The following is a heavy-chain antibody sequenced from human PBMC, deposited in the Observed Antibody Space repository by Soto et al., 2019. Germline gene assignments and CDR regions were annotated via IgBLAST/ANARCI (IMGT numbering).Heavy chain of an antibody. CDR3: AKLGVPFTLVPSQANFAY. CDR1: GFTFSSYA. Sequence: EVQLLESGGGLVQPGGSLRLSCAASGFTFSSYAMSWVRQAPGKGLEWVSAISGSGGSTYYADSVKGRFTISRDNSKNTLYLQMNSLRAEDTAVYYCAKLGVPFTLVPSQANFAYWGQGTLVTVSS. V-gene: IGHV3-23*01. J-gene: IGHJ4*02. D-gene: IGHD2-2*01. CDR2: ISGSGGST.